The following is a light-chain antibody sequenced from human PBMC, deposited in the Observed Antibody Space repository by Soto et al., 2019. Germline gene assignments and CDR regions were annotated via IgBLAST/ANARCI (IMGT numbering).Light chain of an antibody. CDR2: GAS. CDR1: QSVNIY. Sequence: EVVMTQYPATLSVSPGERSTLSCMASQSVNIYLAWYQQKPGQAPRLLIFGASYRATGIPARFSGSGSGTEFNLTISSLQSEDFAVYFCQQYDDWLRLTFGGGTKVDIK. V-gene: IGKV3D-15*01. J-gene: IGKJ4*01. CDR3: QQYDDWLRLT.